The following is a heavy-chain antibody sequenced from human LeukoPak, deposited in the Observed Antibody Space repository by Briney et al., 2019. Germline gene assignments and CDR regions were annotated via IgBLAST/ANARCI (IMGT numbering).Heavy chain of an antibody. V-gene: IGHV3-7*01. D-gene: IGHD3-10*01. CDR3: ARDPSGSPVFDP. CDR1: GFTFSSYW. J-gene: IGHJ5*02. CDR2: IKQDGSVK. Sequence: GGSLILSCAASGFTFSSYWMTWVRQAPGKGLGWVANIKQDGSVKNDVDSVKGRFTISRDNAKNSLFLQMNSLRAEDTAVYYCARDPSGSPVFDPWGQGTLVTVSS.